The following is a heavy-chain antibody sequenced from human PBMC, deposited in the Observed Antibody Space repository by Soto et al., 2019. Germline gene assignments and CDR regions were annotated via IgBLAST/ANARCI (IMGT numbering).Heavy chain of an antibody. CDR1: GFTFSSYS. Sequence: WSLRLSCVASGFTFSSYSMNWVRQTPGKGLEWVSSISSSSFSINYADSVKGRFSISRDNAQNSLHLQMNNLRAEDTAVYYCARNESSNIYGMDVWRQGTTVTVSS. V-gene: IGHV3-21*01. D-gene: IGHD6-6*01. CDR3: ARNESSNIYGMDV. J-gene: IGHJ6*02. CDR2: ISSSSFSI.